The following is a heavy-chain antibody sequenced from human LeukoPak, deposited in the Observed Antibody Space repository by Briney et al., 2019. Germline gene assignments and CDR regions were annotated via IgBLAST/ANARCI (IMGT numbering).Heavy chain of an antibody. J-gene: IGHJ4*02. V-gene: IGHV3-53*01. CDR1: GFIVSSNH. CDR3: ARGPAGYN. Sequence: PGGSLRLSCAGSGFIVSSNHMSWVRQAPGKGLEWVSVIYSGGSTDYADSVKGRFAISRDNSKNTLYLQMNSLRAEDTAVYHCARGPAGYNWGQGTLVTVSS. D-gene: IGHD1-1*01. CDR2: IYSGGST.